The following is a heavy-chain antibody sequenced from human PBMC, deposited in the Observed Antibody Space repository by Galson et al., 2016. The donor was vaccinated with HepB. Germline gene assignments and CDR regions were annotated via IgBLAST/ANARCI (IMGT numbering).Heavy chain of an antibody. D-gene: IGHD3-22*01. CDR1: GFSFTEHG. CDR2: IYFNGRDI. J-gene: IGHJ4*02. V-gene: IGHV3-33*01. Sequence: SLRLSCAASGFSFTEHGMHWVRQAPGKGWEWLAVIYFNGRDIYYADSVKGRFTISRDTSKNKLYLQMNSLRAEDTAVYYCVRDRATYDSSGYWFDYWGQGALVTVSS. CDR3: VRDRATYDSSGYWFDY.